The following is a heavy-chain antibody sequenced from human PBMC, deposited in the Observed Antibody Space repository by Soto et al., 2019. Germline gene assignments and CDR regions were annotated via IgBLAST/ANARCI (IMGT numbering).Heavy chain of an antibody. V-gene: IGHV1-46*01. D-gene: IGHD2-2*01. CDR1: GYTFTSYY. Sequence: QVQLVQSGAEVKKPGASVKVSCKASGYTFTSYYMHWVRQAPGQGLEWMGIINPSGGSTSYAQKFQGRVTMTRDTSTSTVYLELTSLRSEDTAVYSCARDLSPEDCSSTSCYGGMDVWGQGTTVTVSS. CDR2: INPSGGST. J-gene: IGHJ6*02. CDR3: ARDLSPEDCSSTSCYGGMDV.